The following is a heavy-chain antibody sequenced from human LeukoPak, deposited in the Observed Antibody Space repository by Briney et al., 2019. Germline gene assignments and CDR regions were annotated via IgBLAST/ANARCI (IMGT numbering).Heavy chain of an antibody. J-gene: IGHJ6*03. Sequence: PGGSLRLSCAASGFTFSSYAMSWVRQAPGKGLEWVSAISGSGGSTYYADSVKGRFTISRDNSKNTLYLQMNSLRAEDTAVYYCARVWVTMVRGVTPHPHYYYYMDVWGKGTTVTISS. V-gene: IGHV3-23*01. CDR3: ARVWVTMVRGVTPHPHYYYYMDV. D-gene: IGHD3-10*01. CDR2: ISGSGGST. CDR1: GFTFSSYA.